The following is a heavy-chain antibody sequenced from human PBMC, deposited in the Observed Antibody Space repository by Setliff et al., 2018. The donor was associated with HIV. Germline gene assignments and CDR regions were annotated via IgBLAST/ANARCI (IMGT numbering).Heavy chain of an antibody. J-gene: IGHJ4*02. D-gene: IGHD3-16*01. CDR2: INTKTGNP. CDR3: ARDSPLAFDY. CDR1: GYTFTTYS. Sequence: ASVKVSCKAFGYTFTTYSMNWVRQAPGQGLEWMGWINTKTGNPTYAQGFTGRFVFSLDTSVSTAYLQINSLKAEDTAIYYCARDSPLAFDYWGQGTLVTVSS. V-gene: IGHV7-4-1*02.